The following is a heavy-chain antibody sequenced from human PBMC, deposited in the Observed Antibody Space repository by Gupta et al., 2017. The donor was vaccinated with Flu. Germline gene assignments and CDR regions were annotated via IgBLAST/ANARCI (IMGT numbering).Heavy chain of an antibody. D-gene: IGHD3-22*01. CDR3: ARASYDSSGYYYYYYGMDV. J-gene: IGHJ6*02. CDR2: IYYSGST. Sequence: WSWIRQHPGKGLEWIGYIYYSGSTYYNPSLKSRVTISVDTSKNQFSLKLSSVTAADTAVYYCARASYDSSGYYYYYYGMDVWGQGTTVTVSS. V-gene: IGHV4-31*02.